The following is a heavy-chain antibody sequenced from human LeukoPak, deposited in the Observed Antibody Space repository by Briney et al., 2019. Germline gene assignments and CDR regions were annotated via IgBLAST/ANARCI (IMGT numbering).Heavy chain of an antibody. V-gene: IGHV1-69*05. J-gene: IGHJ5*02. Sequence: SVKVSCKASGGTFSSYAISWVRQAPGQGLEWMGGIIPNFGTANYAQKFQGRVTITTDESTSTAYMELSSLRSEDTAVYYCARDRDCSSTSCYVVGNWFDPWGQGTLVTVSS. D-gene: IGHD2-2*01. CDR3: ARDRDCSSTSCYVVGNWFDP. CDR2: IIPNFGTA. CDR1: GGTFSSYA.